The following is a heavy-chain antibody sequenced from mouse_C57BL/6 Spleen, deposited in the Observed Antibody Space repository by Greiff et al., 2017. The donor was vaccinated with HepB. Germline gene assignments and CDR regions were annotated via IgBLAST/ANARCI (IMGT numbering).Heavy chain of an antibody. Sequence: EVQRVESEGGLVQPGSSMKLSCTASGFTFSDYYMAWVRQVPEKGLEWVANINYDGSSTYYLDSLKSRFIISRDNAKNILYLQMSSLKSADTATYYGAREANYYGSSYGYFDVWGTGTTVTVSS. J-gene: IGHJ1*03. CDR1: GFTFSDYY. V-gene: IGHV5-16*01. D-gene: IGHD1-1*01. CDR3: AREANYYGSSYGYFDV. CDR2: INYDGSST.